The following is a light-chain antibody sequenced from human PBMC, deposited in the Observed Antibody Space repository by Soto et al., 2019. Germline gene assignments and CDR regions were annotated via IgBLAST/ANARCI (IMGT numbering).Light chain of an antibody. CDR3: QQYGSPPIT. J-gene: IGKJ5*01. Sequence: EIVLTQSPATLSLSPGERATLSCGSSQSVSSTYLGWYQQQPGQPHRLXMSGTSNRATGTPDRFSGSGSGTGFTLTISRLEPEDFAVYYCQQYGSPPITFGQGTRLEIK. CDR1: QSVSSTY. V-gene: IGKV3-20*01. CDR2: GTS.